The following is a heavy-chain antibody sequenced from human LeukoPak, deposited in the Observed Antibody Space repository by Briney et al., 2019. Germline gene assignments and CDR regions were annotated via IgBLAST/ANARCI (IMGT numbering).Heavy chain of an antibody. V-gene: IGHV4-39*07. J-gene: IGHJ5*02. Sequence: SETLSLTCTVSGGSISSSSYYWGWIRQPPGKGLEWIGSIYYSGSTYYNPSLKSRVTISVDTSKNQFSLKLSSVTAADTAVYYCARDHHYCSSTSCYSGFDPWGQGTLVTVSS. D-gene: IGHD2-2*01. CDR2: IYYSGST. CDR1: GGSISSSSYY. CDR3: ARDHHYCSSTSCYSGFDP.